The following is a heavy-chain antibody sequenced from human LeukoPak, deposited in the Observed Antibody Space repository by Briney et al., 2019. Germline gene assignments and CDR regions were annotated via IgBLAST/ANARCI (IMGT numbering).Heavy chain of an antibody. V-gene: IGHV3-48*01. CDR2: MTNSGSAV. J-gene: IGHJ6*03. D-gene: IGHD3-10*01. CDR3: AREGVRRISMVPGYYYYMDV. Sequence: GGFLRLSCAASGFTFSCSIMNGVRQARGKGLGGASYMTNSGSAVYYADSVKGRFTISRDNARNSLYLQMNSLRAEDTAVYYCAREGVRRISMVPGYYYYMDVWGKGTTVTVSS. CDR1: GFTFSCSI.